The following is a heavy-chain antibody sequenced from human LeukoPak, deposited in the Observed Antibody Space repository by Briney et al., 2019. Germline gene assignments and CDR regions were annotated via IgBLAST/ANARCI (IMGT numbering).Heavy chain of an antibody. V-gene: IGHV4-4*07. Sequence: SETLSLTCTVSGGSISSYYWSWIRQPAGGGLEWIGRIHNSGSNSYNLSLKRRITMSIATSMTQFSLKVTSVTAADTAVYSCAREASGPLGWFDPWGQGTLVTVSS. J-gene: IGHJ5*02. D-gene: IGHD6-19*01. CDR3: AREASGPLGWFDP. CDR2: IHNSGSN. CDR1: GGSISSYY.